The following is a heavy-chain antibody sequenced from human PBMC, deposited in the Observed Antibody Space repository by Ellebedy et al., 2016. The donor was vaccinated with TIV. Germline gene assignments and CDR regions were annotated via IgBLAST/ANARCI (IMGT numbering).Heavy chain of an antibody. CDR1: GGSISSSSYY. J-gene: IGHJ4*02. D-gene: IGHD3-9*01. V-gene: IGHV4-39*01. Sequence: MPSETLSLTCTVSGGSISSSSYYWGWIRQPPGKGLEWIGSIYYSGSTYYNPSLKSRVTISVDTSKNQFSLKLRSVTTADTAVYYCAGLRYFDWLYFDYWGQGTLVTVSS. CDR2: IYYSGST. CDR3: AGLRYFDWLYFDY.